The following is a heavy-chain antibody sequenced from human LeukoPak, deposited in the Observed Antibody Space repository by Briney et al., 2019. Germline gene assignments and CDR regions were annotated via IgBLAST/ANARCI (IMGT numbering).Heavy chain of an antibody. CDR1: GGSFSGYY. Sequence: PSETLSLTCAVYGGSFSGYYWSWIRQPPGKGLEWIGEITHSGSTNYNPSLKSRVAISVDTSKNQFSLKLSSVTAVDTAVYYCASFQLWFGELLLGFGYWGQGTLVTVSS. J-gene: IGHJ4*02. CDR3: ASFQLWFGELLLGFGY. V-gene: IGHV4-34*01. CDR2: ITHSGST. D-gene: IGHD3-10*01.